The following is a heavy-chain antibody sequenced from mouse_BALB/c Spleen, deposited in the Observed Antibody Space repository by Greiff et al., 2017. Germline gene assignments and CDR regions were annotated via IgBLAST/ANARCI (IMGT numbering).Heavy chain of an antibody. J-gene: IGHJ4*01. V-gene: IGHV5-12-2*01. CDR3: ARGYYGSSFGYAMDY. D-gene: IGHD1-1*01. CDR2: ISNGGGST. CDR1: GFTFSSYT. Sequence: EVKLVESGGGLVQPGGSLKLSCAASGFTFSSYTMSWVRQTPEKRLVWVAYISNGGGSTYYPDTVKGRFTISRDNAKNTLYLQMSSLKSEDTAMYYCARGYYGSSFGYAMDYWGQGTSVTVSS.